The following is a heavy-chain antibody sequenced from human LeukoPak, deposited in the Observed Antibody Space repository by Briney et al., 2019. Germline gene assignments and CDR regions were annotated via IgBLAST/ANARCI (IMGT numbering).Heavy chain of an antibody. D-gene: IGHD2-15*01. Sequence: ASVKVSCKASGYTFTSYYMHWVRQAPGQGLEWVGIINPSGGSSNYAQKFQGRVTMIRDTSTSTVYMELSSLRSEDTAVYYCARVLCTGGSCYSFFDYWGQGTLVTVSS. CDR3: ARVLCTGGSCYSFFDY. J-gene: IGHJ4*02. CDR2: INPSGGSS. V-gene: IGHV1-46*01. CDR1: GYTFTSYY.